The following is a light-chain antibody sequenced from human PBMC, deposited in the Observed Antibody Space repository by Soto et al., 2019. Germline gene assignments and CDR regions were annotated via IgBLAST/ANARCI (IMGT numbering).Light chain of an antibody. CDR3: QQYGSSPPFT. V-gene: IGKV3-20*01. J-gene: IGKJ2*01. Sequence: EIVLTQSPGTLSLSPGERATLSCRASQSVSSRYLAWYQQKPGQAPRLLMYGASNRATDIPDRFSGSGSGTYFTLTISRLEPEDFAVYFCQQYGSSPPFTFGQGTKVEIK. CDR2: GAS. CDR1: QSVSSRY.